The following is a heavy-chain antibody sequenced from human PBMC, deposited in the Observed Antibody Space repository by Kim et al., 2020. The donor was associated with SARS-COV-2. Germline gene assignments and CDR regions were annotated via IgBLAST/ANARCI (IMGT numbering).Heavy chain of an antibody. J-gene: IGHJ3*02. Sequence: GGSLRLSCAASGFTFSTYGMHWVRQAPGKGLEWVAVISYDGSNKYYADSVKGRFTISRDNSKNTLYLQMNSLRAEDTAVYYCANPSYYGSSGYYEDAFDIWGQGTMVTVSS. V-gene: IGHV3-30*18. CDR1: GFTFSTYG. CDR3: ANPSYYGSSGYYEDAFDI. CDR2: ISYDGSNK. D-gene: IGHD3-22*01.